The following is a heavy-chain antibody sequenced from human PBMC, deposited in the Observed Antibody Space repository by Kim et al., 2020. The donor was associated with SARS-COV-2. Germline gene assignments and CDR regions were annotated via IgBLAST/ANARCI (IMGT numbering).Heavy chain of an antibody. V-gene: IGHV3-21*01. CDR2: ISSSSSYI. CDR3: ARDRSGYSYGYFDY. D-gene: IGHD5-18*01. Sequence: GGSLRLSCAASGFTFSDYCMNWVRQAPGKGLEWVSSISSSSSYIYYADSVKGRFTISRDNAKNSLYLQMNSLRAEDTAVYYCARDRSGYSYGYFDYWGQGTLVTVSS. J-gene: IGHJ4*02. CDR1: GFTFSDYC.